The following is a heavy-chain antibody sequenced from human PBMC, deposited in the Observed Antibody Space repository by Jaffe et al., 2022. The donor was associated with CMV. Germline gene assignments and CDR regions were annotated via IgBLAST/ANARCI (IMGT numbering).Heavy chain of an antibody. CDR3: ARTLLPRHGSGSYYNVKRGNWFDP. CDR1: GGSISSYY. Sequence: QVQLQESGPGLVKPSETLSLTCTVSGGSISSYYWSWIRQPAGKGLEWIGRIYTSGSTNYNPSLKSRVTMSVDTSKNQFSLKLSSVTAADTAVYYCARTLLPRHGSGSYYNVKRGNWFDPWGQGTLVTVSS. V-gene: IGHV4-4*07. CDR2: IYTSGST. J-gene: IGHJ5*02. D-gene: IGHD3-10*01.